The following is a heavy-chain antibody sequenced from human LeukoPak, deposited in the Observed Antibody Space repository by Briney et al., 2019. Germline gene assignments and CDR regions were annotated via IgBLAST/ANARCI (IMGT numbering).Heavy chain of an antibody. Sequence: GGSLRLSCAASGFTFSSYWMSWVRQAPGKGLEWVANIKQDGSEKYYVDSVKGRFTISRDNAKNSLYLQMNSLRAEDTAVYYCARVGTRITMIIGAFDIWGQGTMVTVSS. CDR1: GFTFSSYW. CDR2: IKQDGSEK. CDR3: ARVGTRITMIIGAFDI. D-gene: IGHD3-22*01. J-gene: IGHJ3*02. V-gene: IGHV3-7*03.